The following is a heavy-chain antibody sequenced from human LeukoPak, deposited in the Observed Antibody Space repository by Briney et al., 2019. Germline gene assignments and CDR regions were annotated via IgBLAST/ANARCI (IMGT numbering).Heavy chain of an antibody. V-gene: IGHV3-30*02. D-gene: IGHD6-19*01. Sequence: GGSLRLSCAVSGFTFDDYVMHWVRQAPGKGLEWVAFIRHDGSDKGYSDSVKGRFTISRDNSKNLVYLQLNSLRDDDTAVYYCAKDQAVAGHPLDYWGQGTLVTVSS. J-gene: IGHJ4*02. CDR1: GFTFDDYV. CDR2: IRHDGSDK. CDR3: AKDQAVAGHPLDY.